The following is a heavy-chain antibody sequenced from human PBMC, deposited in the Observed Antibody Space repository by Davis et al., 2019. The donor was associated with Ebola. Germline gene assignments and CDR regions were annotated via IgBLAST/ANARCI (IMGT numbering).Heavy chain of an antibody. CDR3: ARHPSVLRSFLVDP. CDR2: IYYSGST. D-gene: IGHD3-3*01. V-gene: IGHV4-39*01. Sequence: MPSETLSLTCTVPGGSISGSTYYWGWIRQPPGKGLEWIASIYYSGSTYYNPSLKSRVTISVDTSKNQFSLKLSSVTAADTAVYYCARHPSVLRSFLVDPWGQGTQVTVSS. CDR1: GGSISGSTYY. J-gene: IGHJ5*02.